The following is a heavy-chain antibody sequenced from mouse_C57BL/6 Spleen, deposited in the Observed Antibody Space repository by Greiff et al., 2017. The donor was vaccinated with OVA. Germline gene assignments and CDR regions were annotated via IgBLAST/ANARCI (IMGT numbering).Heavy chain of an antibody. D-gene: IGHD1-1*01. CDR1: GYTFTSYD. J-gene: IGHJ3*01. Sequence: VQVVESGPELVKPGASVKLSCKASGYTFTSYDINWVKQRPGQGLEWIGWIYPRDGSTKYNEKFKGKATLTVDTSSSTAYMELHSLTSEDSAVYFCAKDGSSPFAYWGQGTLVTVSA. V-gene: IGHV1-85*01. CDR3: AKDGSSPFAY. CDR2: IYPRDGST.